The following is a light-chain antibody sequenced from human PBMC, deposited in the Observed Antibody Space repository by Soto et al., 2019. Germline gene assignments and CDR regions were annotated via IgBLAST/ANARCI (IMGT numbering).Light chain of an antibody. CDR2: DAS. CDR1: QSVSSW. J-gene: IGKJ1*01. Sequence: DIHITQSPSTLSESVGDRVTITCRASQSVSSWLAWYQQKPGKAPKLLIYDASTLERGVPSRFSGSGSGTEFTLTISSLQPDDFAIYYCQQYNSYSTFGQGTKVDIK. CDR3: QQYNSYST. V-gene: IGKV1-5*01.